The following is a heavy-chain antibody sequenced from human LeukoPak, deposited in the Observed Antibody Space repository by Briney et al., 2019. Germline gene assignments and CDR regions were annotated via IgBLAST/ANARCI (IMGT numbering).Heavy chain of an antibody. V-gene: IGHV3-33*01. CDR1: GFIFSVHG. D-gene: IGHD3-22*01. J-gene: IGHJ4*02. CDR2: IWNDGSQK. CDR3: ARYNGPTGGYDY. Sequence: GGSLRLSCATSGFIFSVHGMHWVRQAPGKGLEWVAFIWNDGSQKFHIDSVKGRFIVSRDQSKSTLYLQMNSLRVEDTAVYYCARYNGPTGGYDYWGQGTLVTVSS.